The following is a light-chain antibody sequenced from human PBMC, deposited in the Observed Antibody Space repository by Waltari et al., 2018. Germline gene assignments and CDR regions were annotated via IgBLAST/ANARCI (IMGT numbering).Light chain of an antibody. V-gene: IGKV3-20*01. CDR2: GAS. J-gene: IGKJ1*01. CDR1: QSVSSSY. CDR3: QQYGRSPRT. Sequence: EIVLTQSPGTLSSSPGERATLSCRASQSVSSSYLAWYQQKPGQAPRLLIYGASSRATGITDRFSGSGSGTDFTLTSSRLEPEDFAVYYCQQYGRSPRTFGQGTTVEIK.